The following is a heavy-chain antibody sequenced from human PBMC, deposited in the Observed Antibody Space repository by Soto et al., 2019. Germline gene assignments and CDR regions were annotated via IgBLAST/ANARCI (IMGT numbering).Heavy chain of an antibody. V-gene: IGHV3-11*01. D-gene: IGHD2-2*01. CDR3: TRRYCSSTSCSFLDY. CDR1: GFTFSDYY. J-gene: IGHJ4*02. Sequence: TGGSLRLSCAASGFTFSDYYMSWIRQAPGKGLEWVSYISSSGSTIYYADSVKGRFTISRDNAKNSLYLQMNSLRAEDTAVYYCTRRYCSSTSCSFLDYRGQGTLVTVSS. CDR2: ISSSGSTI.